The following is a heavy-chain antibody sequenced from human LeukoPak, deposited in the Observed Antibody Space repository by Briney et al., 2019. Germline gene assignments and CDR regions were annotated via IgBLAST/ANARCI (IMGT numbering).Heavy chain of an antibody. J-gene: IGHJ4*02. CDR2: INTDGSST. V-gene: IGHV3-74*01. D-gene: IGHD2-2*01. CDR1: GFTFSSYS. CDR3: AREIKPAAI. Sequence: PGGSLRLSCADSGFTFSSYSMNWVRQAPEKGLVWVSRINTDGSSTSYADSVKGRFTISRDNAKNTLYLQMNSLRAEDTAVYYCAREIKPAAIWGQGTLVTVSS.